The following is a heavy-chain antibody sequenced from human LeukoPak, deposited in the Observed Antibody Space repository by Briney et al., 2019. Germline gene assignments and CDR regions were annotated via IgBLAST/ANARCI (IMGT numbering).Heavy chain of an antibody. V-gene: IGHV3-23*01. D-gene: IGHD3-3*01. CDR1: GFTFSNYI. CDR3: ASNYDFWSGYWDY. J-gene: IGHJ4*02. Sequence: GGSLRLSCGASGFTFSNYIMNWVRQAPGKGLEWVSSIRGSSHSAYYADSVKGRFTISRDNSKDTLYLQMNSLRAEDTAVYYCASNYDFWSGYWDYWGQGTLVTVSS. CDR2: IRGSSHSA.